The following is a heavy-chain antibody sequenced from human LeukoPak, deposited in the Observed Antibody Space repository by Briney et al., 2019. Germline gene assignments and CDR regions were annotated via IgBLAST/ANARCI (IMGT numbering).Heavy chain of an antibody. J-gene: IGHJ5*02. CDR3: ARHHRRDSSGWGARWFDP. Sequence: SETLSLTCTVSGGSISSSSYCWGWIRQPPGKGLEWIGSVYYSGSTYYNPSLKSRVTISVDTSKNRFSLKLTSVTAADTAVYYCARHHRRDSSGWGARWFDPWGQGTLVTVSS. CDR2: VYYSGST. D-gene: IGHD6-19*01. V-gene: IGHV4-39*01. CDR1: GGSISSSSYC.